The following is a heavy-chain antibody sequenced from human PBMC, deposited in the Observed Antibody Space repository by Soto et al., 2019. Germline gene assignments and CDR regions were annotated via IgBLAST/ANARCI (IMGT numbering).Heavy chain of an antibody. J-gene: IGHJ6*03. CDR3: ARSAYGDYFYYYYMDV. CDR1: GFTFSSYW. Sequence: VQVVESGGGLVQPGGSQRLSCAASGFTFSSYWMHWVRQAPGKGLVWVSRINSDGSTTNYADSVKGRYTISRDIAKNTLYLQMNSLRAEDPAVYYCARSAYGDYFYYYYMDVWGKGTTVTVSS. CDR2: INSDGSTT. V-gene: IGHV3-74*01. D-gene: IGHD4-17*01.